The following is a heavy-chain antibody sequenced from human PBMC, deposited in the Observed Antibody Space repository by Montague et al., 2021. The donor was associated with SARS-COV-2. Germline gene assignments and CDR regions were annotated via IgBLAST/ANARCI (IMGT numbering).Heavy chain of an antibody. CDR3: ARKGSGRSDLAY. V-gene: IGHV4-34*01. Sequence: SETLSLTCAVYGGSLSGYYWSWIRQPPGEGLEWIAEISHSGSTSYNPSLKSRVGMSVDKSWNQFSLRLTSVTAADTAIYYCARKGSGRSDLAYWGQGTLVTVSS. J-gene: IGHJ4*02. CDR2: ISHSGST. D-gene: IGHD1-26*01. CDR1: GGSLSGYY.